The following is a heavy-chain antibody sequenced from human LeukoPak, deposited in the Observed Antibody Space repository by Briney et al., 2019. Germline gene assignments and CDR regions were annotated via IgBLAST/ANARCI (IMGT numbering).Heavy chain of an antibody. CDR2: IIPILGIA. J-gene: IGHJ6*02. D-gene: IGHD2-2*01. Sequence: SVKVSCKASGGTFSSYAISWVRRAPGQGLEWMGRIIPILGIANYAQKFQGRVTITADKSTSTAYMELSSLRSEDTAVYYCARDPIVPAAIPFYYYYGMDVWGQGTTVTVSS. V-gene: IGHV1-69*04. CDR3: ARDPIVPAAIPFYYYYGMDV. CDR1: GGTFSSYA.